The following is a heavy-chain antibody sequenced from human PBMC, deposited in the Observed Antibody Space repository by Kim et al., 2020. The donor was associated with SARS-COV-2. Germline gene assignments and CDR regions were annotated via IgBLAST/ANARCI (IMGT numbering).Heavy chain of an antibody. Sequence: GGSLRLSCAASGFTFDDYAMHWVRQAPGKGLEWVSGISWNSGSIGYADSVKGRFTISRDNAKNSLYLQMNSLRAEDTALYYCAKDPSGSYFDYFDYWGQGTLVTVSS. CDR2: ISWNSGSI. V-gene: IGHV3-9*01. CDR3: AKDPSGSYFDYFDY. J-gene: IGHJ4*02. D-gene: IGHD1-26*01. CDR1: GFTFDDYA.